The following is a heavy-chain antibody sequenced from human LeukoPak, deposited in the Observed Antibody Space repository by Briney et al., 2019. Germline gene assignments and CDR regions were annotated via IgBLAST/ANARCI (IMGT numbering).Heavy chain of an antibody. CDR2: ILPIFGTA. CDR1: GGTFNNFT. J-gene: IGHJ4*02. D-gene: IGHD2-8*01. V-gene: IGHV1-69*13. Sequence: SVKVSCKASGGTFNNFTLSWVRQAPGQGLEWMGGILPIFGTADYAQRFQGRVTITADESTSTAYMELSSLRSEDTAVYYCARIGYCINGVCYTDDYWGQGTLVTVSS. CDR3: ARIGYCINGVCYTDDY.